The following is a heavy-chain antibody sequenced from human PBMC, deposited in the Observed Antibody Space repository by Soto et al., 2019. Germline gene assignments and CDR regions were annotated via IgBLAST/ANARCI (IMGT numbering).Heavy chain of an antibody. CDR1: GGTFTSYS. CDR2: VIPVLTTA. Sequence: QVQLVQSGAEVKKPGSSVKVSCQASGGTFTSYSITWVRQAPGQGLEWVGRVIPVLTTADYAQKFQGRITITADRSTNTAYMELSSLTPEDTAVYYCTKDGLGPTRRYFAFWGQGTLVTVSS. J-gene: IGHJ4*02. CDR3: TKDGLGPTRRYFAF. V-gene: IGHV1-69*08. D-gene: IGHD1-26*01.